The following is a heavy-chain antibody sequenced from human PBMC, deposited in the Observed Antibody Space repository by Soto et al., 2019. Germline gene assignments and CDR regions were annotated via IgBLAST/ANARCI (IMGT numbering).Heavy chain of an antibody. V-gene: IGHV3-9*01. D-gene: IGHD6-19*01. Sequence: SLRLSCAASGFTFDDYAMHWVRQAPGRGLEWVSGISWNSGSIGYADSVKGRFTISRDNAKNSLYLQMNSLRAEDTALYYCAKDIRPSPAVAGNGFDYWGQGTLVTVS. CDR1: GFTFDDYA. CDR3: AKDIRPSPAVAGNGFDY. CDR2: ISWNSGSI. J-gene: IGHJ4*02.